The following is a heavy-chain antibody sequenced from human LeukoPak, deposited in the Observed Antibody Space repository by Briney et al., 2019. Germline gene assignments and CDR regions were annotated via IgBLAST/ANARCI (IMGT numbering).Heavy chain of an antibody. J-gene: IGHJ6*03. CDR1: GYTFTSYD. D-gene: IGHD3-3*01. CDR2: MNPNSGNT. CDR3: ARGGVIRFLEEDSHYYMDV. Sequence: ASVKVSCKASGYTFTSYDINWVRQATGQGLEWMGWMNPNSGNTGYAQKFQGRVTMTRNTSISTAYMELSSLRSEDTAVYYCARGGVIRFLEEDSHYYMDVWGKGTTVTVSS. V-gene: IGHV1-8*01.